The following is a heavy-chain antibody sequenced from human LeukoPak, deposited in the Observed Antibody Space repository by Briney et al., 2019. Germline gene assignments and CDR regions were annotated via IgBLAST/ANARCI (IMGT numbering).Heavy chain of an antibody. CDR1: GGSISSSSYY. J-gene: IGHJ6*02. CDR3: ARLRAVAGKDWSYYYGMDV. V-gene: IGHV4-39*01. Sequence: ASETLSLTCTVSGGSISSSSYYWGWIRQPPGKGLEWIGSIYYSGSTYYNPSLKSRVTISVDTSKNQFSLKLSSVTAADTAVYYCARLRAVAGKDWSYYYGMDVWGQGTTVTVSS. CDR2: IYYSGST. D-gene: IGHD6-19*01.